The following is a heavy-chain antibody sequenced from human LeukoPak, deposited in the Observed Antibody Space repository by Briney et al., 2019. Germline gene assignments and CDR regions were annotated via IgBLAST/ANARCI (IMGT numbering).Heavy chain of an antibody. D-gene: IGHD3-16*02. CDR3: VKRLTLGDLSIKGAFAL. V-gene: IGHV3-53*01. CDR2: IYNDGGT. Sequence: GGSLRLSCAASGFTVSSQYMSWVRQGPGKGLEWVALIYNDGGTHYTDSVKGRFTISRDTSRNTLLLQMNSLRVEDSAMYYCVKRLTLGDLSIKGAFALWGQGTLVTVAS. J-gene: IGHJ3*01. CDR1: GFTVSSQY.